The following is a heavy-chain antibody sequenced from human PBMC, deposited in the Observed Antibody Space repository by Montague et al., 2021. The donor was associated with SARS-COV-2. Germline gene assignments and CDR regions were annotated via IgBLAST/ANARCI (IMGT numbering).Heavy chain of an antibody. CDR1: GGFISDSYY. J-gene: IGHJ6*02. D-gene: IGHD3-10*01. V-gene: IGHV4-39*02. Sequence: SETLSLTCIVSGGFISDSYYWAWIRQAPGKGLEWLGSHHRSGSVYSNPSLKSRTSITVDKSKNHSSLRLTSATAAATAVYYCVRGAEEAHFAMDVWGQGTTVTVSS. CDR2: HHRSGSV. CDR3: VRGAEEAHFAMDV.